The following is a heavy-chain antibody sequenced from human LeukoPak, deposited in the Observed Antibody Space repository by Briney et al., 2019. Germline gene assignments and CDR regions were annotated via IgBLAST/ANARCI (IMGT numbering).Heavy chain of an antibody. CDR2: IRYDRSDK. CDR1: GFTFSSYD. J-gene: IGHJ4*02. Sequence: GGSLRLSCAASGFTFSSYDMHWVRQAPGKGLEWVAFIRYDRSDKLYADSVKGRFTISRDNSKNTLYLQMNSLRAEDTAVYYCAKRGGSFIGYFDYWGQGALVTASS. CDR3: AKRGGSFIGYFDY. V-gene: IGHV3-30*02. D-gene: IGHD1-26*01.